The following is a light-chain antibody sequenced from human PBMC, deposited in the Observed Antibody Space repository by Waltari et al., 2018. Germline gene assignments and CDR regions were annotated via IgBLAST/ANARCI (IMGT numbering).Light chain of an antibody. CDR2: DAS. V-gene: IGKV3-11*01. J-gene: IGKJ3*01. CDR3: QQRSNWPLA. Sequence: DIVLTQSPATLSLSPGERATLSCRARQSVSNYLAWYQQKPGQAPRLLIYDASNRATGIPARFSGSGSGTDFTLTISSLEPEDFAVYYCQQRSNWPLAFGPGTKVDIK. CDR1: QSVSNY.